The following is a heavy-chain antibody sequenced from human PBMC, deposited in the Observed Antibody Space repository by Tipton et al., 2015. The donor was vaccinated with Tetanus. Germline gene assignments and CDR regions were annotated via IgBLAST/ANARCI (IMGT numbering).Heavy chain of an antibody. CDR1: GYTFTGYY. V-gene: IGHV1-2*06. Sequence: QLVQSGAEVKEPGASVKVSCKASGYTFTGYYMHWVRQAPGQGLEWMGRINPNSGGTNYAQKFQGRVTMTRDTSISTAYMELSRLRSDDTAVYYCARVLIVGAPPVGYYGMDVWGQGTTVTVSS. J-gene: IGHJ6*02. CDR3: ARVLIVGAPPVGYYGMDV. D-gene: IGHD1-26*01. CDR2: INPNSGGT.